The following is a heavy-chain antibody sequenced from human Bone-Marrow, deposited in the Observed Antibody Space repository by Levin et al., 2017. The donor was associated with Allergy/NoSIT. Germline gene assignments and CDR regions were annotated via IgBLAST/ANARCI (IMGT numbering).Heavy chain of an antibody. CDR1: GYTFTSNG. J-gene: IGHJ3*01. Sequence: ASVKVSCKASGYTFTSNGIGWVRQAPGQGLEWMGWISTYNGATKYAENLQGRVTLTRDTSTNPAYMELRTLRSEDTAVYYCARNSMTIYYGSGNLPPNAFDVWGQGTMVSVSS. CDR3: ARNSMTIYYGSGNLPPNAFDV. CDR2: ISTYNGAT. D-gene: IGHD3-10*01. V-gene: IGHV1-18*01.